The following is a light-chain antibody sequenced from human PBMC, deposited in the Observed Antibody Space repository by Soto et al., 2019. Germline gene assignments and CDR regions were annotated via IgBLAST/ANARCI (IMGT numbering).Light chain of an antibody. CDR2: AAS. V-gene: IGKV3-20*01. Sequence: EIVLTQSPDTLSLSPWETATVSCRASQTVNSDYLAWFQQRPGQAPRPLIYAASSRAPGVPDRFRGSGSGTDFSLTISRLEPEDFAVYYCQQYGATPWTFGQGTNVDIK. J-gene: IGKJ1*01. CDR1: QTVNSDY. CDR3: QQYGATPWT.